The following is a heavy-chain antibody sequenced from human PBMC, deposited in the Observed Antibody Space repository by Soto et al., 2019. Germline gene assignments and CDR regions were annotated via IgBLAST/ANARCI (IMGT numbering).Heavy chain of an antibody. CDR2: INAGNGHT. CDR1: GYTFSNYL. CDR3: ASASYGSGSYY. V-gene: IGHV1-3*01. J-gene: IGHJ4*02. D-gene: IGHD3-10*01. Sequence: QVQLVQSGAEVKKPGASVKVSCKASGYTFSNYLLHWVSQAPGQGLEWRGWINAGNGHTKYSQQFQGRVSFTPATTATTAYLEPSSLRSARMAVYFCASASYGSGSYYWGQGTLVTVSS.